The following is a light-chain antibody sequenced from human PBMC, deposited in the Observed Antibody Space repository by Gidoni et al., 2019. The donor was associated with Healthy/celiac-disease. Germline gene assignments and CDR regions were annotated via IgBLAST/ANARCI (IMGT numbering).Light chain of an antibody. CDR2: AAS. CDR3: QQSYSTPYT. Sequence: DIQMTQSPSSLSASVGDRVTITCRARQSISSYLNWYQQKPGKAPKLLIYAASSLQSGVPSRFSGSGSGTDFTLTISSLQPEDFATYYCQQSYSTPYTFGQGTKLELK. V-gene: IGKV1-39*01. J-gene: IGKJ2*01. CDR1: QSISSY.